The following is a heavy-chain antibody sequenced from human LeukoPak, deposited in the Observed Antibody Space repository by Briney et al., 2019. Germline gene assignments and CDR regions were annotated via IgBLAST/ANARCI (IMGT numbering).Heavy chain of an antibody. CDR2: IIPIFGTA. CDR3: ARDIVVVPTPRKYYGMDV. V-gene: IGHV1-69*13. CDR1: GGTFSSYA. D-gene: IGHD2-2*01. Sequence: SVKVSCKASGGTFSSYAISWVRQAPGQGLEWMGGIIPIFGTANYAQKFQGRVTITADESTSTAYMELSSLRSEDTAVYYCARDIVVVPTPRKYYGMDVWGQGTTDTVSS. J-gene: IGHJ6*02.